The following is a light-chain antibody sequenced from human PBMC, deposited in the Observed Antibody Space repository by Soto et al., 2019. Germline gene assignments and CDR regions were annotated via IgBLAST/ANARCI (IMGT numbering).Light chain of an antibody. CDR3: QQYNNWPPWT. J-gene: IGKJ1*01. V-gene: IGKV3-15*01. CDR2: GAS. CDR1: QSVSSN. Sequence: EIGMTQSPATLSLSPGERATLSCRASQSVSSNLAWYQHKPGQAPRLLIYGASTRDTGIPARFSGSGSGTEFTLTISSLQSEDFAVYYCQQYNNWPPWTFGQGTKVEIK.